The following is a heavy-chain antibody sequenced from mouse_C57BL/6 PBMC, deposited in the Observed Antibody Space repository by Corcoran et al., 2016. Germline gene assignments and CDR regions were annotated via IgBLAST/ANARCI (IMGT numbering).Heavy chain of an antibody. CDR1: GYSITSGYY. D-gene: IGHD2-4*01. CDR2: ISYDGSN. CDR3: ARVERLRNYFDY. Sequence: DVQLQESGPGLVKPSQSLSLTCSVTGYSITSGYYWNWIRQFPGNKLEWMGYISYDGSNNYNPSLKNRISITRDTSKNQFFLKLNSVTTEDTATYYCARVERLRNYFDYWGQGTTLTVSS. J-gene: IGHJ2*01. V-gene: IGHV3-6*01.